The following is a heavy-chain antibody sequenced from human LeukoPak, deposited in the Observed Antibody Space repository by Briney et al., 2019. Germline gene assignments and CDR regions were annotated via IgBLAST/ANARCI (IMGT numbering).Heavy chain of an antibody. CDR3: ARAGRKSRGVDLVRKKETGYYCYMDV. D-gene: IGHD3-10*02. V-gene: IGHV3-7*01. J-gene: IGHJ6*03. Sequence: GGSLRLSCAASGFTFSNYWMTWVRQAPGKGLEWVANIKHDGSEDYYLDSVKGRFTISRDNAKSSMWLQMNSLRDEDTAVYYCARAGRKSRGVDLVRKKETGYYCYMDVWGKGTTVTVSS. CDR1: GFTFSNYW. CDR2: IKHDGSED.